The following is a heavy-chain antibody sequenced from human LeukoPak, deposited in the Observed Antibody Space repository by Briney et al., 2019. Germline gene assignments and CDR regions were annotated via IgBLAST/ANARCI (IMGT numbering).Heavy chain of an antibody. D-gene: IGHD3-22*01. CDR1: GFTFSSYW. Sequence: GGSLRLSCAASGFTFSSYWMSWVRQAPGKGLEWVANIKQDGSEKYYVDSVKGRFTISKDNAKNSLYLQMNSLRAEDTAVYYCARDRTRYYYDSSGYYYTRGAFDIWGQGTMVTVSS. J-gene: IGHJ3*02. V-gene: IGHV3-7*01. CDR3: ARDRTRYYYDSSGYYYTRGAFDI. CDR2: IKQDGSEK.